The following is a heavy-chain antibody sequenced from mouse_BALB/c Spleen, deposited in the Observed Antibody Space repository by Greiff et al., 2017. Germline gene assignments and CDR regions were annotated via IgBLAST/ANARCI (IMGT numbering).Heavy chain of an antibody. CDR1: GFTFSSFG. V-gene: IGHV5-17*02. D-gene: IGHD2-14*01. CDR2: ISSGSSTI. CDR3: ASEVRQAMDY. J-gene: IGHJ4*01. Sequence: EVQGVESGGGLVQPGGSRKLSCAASGFTFSSFGMHWVRQAPEKGLEWVAYISSGSSTIYYADTVKGRFTISRDNPKNTLFLQMTSLRSEDTAMYYCASEVRQAMDYWGQGTSVTVSS.